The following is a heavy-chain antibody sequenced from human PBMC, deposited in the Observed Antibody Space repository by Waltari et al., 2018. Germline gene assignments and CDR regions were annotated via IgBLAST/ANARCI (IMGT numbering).Heavy chain of an antibody. V-gene: IGHV4-4*02. CDR3: ARDRGRGLYLDT. CDR2: VHGSGRS. D-gene: IGHD2-15*01. Sequence: QLQLQESGPGLVKASGTLSLRCAVSGDSVSSSYWWRWVRQSPQKGLEWIGQVHGSGRSNYSPSFASRVTVSLDTSNNQVSLKVSAATAADTAVYYCARDRGRGLYLDTWGPGTLVTVSP. J-gene: IGHJ5*02. CDR1: GDSVSSSYW.